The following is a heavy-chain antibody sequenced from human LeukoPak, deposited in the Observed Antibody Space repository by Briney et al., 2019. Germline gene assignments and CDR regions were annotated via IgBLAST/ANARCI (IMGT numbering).Heavy chain of an antibody. V-gene: IGHV3-7*01. D-gene: IGHD3-9*01. CDR1: GFTFSSYW. CDR2: IKQDGNEK. J-gene: IGHJ4*02. Sequence: GGSLRLSCAASGFTFSSYWMSWVRQAPGKGLEWVANIKQDGNEKYYVDSVKGRFTISRDNAKNSLYLQMNSLRAEDTAVYYCARDHLYYDILTGETLGYWGQGTLVTVSS. CDR3: ARDHLYYDILTGETLGY.